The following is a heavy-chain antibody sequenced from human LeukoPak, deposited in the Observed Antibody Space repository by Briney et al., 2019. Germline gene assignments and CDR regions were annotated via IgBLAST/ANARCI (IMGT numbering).Heavy chain of an antibody. V-gene: IGHV4-61*01. Sequence: SETLSLTCAVSGGSVNSGSYYWSWIRQHPGKGLEWIGYIYYTGITNYNPSLKSRVTISVDASKNQFSLNLNSVTAADTAVYYCATSQCGSDCYLAGDYWGQGTLVTVSS. CDR3: ATSQCGSDCYLAGDY. J-gene: IGHJ4*02. CDR2: IYYTGIT. D-gene: IGHD2-21*02. CDR1: GGSVNSGSYY.